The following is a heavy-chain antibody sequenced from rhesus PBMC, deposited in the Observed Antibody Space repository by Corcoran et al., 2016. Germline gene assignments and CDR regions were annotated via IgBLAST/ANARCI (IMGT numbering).Heavy chain of an antibody. J-gene: IGHJ3*01. Sequence: QLQESGPVLVKPSETLSLTSAVSGGSILIINCWSWIRPPPGQGLDWLGYIYGSSTSTNYNPSRKSRVTISKDTSKNQFSLKLSSVTAADTAVYYWARDGGDWRGSAEAFDFWGQGLRVTVSS. D-gene: IGHD3-3*01. CDR3: ARDGGDWRGSAEAFDF. V-gene: IGHV4S18*01. CDR2: IYGSSTST. CDR1: GGSILIINC.